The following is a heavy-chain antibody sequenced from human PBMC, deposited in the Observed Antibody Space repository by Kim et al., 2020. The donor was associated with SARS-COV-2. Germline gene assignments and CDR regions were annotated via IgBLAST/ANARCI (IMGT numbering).Heavy chain of an antibody. J-gene: IGHJ5*02. V-gene: IGHV4-34*01. CDR2: INHSGST. CDR1: GGSFSGYY. CDR3: ASTKWAGYSSGWRGWFDP. D-gene: IGHD6-19*01. Sequence: SETLSLTCAVYGGSFSGYYWSWIRQPPGKGLEWIGEINHSGSTNYNPSLKSRVTISVDTSKNQFSLKLSSVTAADTAVYYCASTKWAGYSSGWRGWFDP.